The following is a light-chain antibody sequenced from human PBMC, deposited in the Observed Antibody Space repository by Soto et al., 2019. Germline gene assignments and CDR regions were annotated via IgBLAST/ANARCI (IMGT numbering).Light chain of an antibody. V-gene: IGLV2-8*01. Sequence: QSALTQPPSASGSPGQSVTISCTGTSSDVGGYNYVSWYQQHPGKAPKLMIYEVNKRPSGVPDRFSGSKSGNKAYLTVSGLQADDEADYYCSSYAGSNKVFGGGTKLTVL. CDR1: SSDVGGYNY. CDR2: EVN. CDR3: SSYAGSNKV. J-gene: IGLJ3*02.